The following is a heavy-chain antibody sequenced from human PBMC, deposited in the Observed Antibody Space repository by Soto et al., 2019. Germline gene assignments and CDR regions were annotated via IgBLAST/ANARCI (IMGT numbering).Heavy chain of an antibody. V-gene: IGHV4-34*01. CDR3: ARRAVRGAGYYYYGMDV. CDR1: GGSFTGYY. D-gene: IGHD3-10*01. CDR2: INHSGST. Sequence: SETLSLTCAVYGGSFTGYYWSWIRQPPGKGLEWIGEINHSGSTNYDPSLKSRVTISVDTSKNQFSLKLSSVTAADTAVYYCARRAVRGAGYYYYGMDVWGQGTTVTVSS. J-gene: IGHJ6*02.